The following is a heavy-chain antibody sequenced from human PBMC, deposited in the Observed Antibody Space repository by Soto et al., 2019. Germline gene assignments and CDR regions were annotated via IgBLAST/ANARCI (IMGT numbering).Heavy chain of an antibody. Sequence: PGGSLRLSCSASGFTFSSYAMHWVRQAPGKGLEYVSAISSNGGSTYYADSVRGRFTISRDNSKNTLYLQMSSLRAEDTAVYYCVKGARVVVVAASDYWGQGTLVTVSS. CDR3: VKGARVVVVAASDY. D-gene: IGHD2-15*01. V-gene: IGHV3-64D*06. CDR2: ISSNGGST. CDR1: GFTFSSYA. J-gene: IGHJ4*02.